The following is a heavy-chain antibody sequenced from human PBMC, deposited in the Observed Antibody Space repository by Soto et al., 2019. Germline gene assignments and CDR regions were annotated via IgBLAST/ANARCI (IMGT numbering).Heavy chain of an antibody. Sequence: GGSLRLSCAASGFTFRSDGMHWVRQAPGKGLGWVAVIWYDGSNKYYADSVKGRFTISRDNSKNTLYLQMNSLRAEDTAVYYCAREAGTTRYYGMDVWGQGTTVTVAS. CDR2: IWYDGSNK. CDR3: AREAGTTRYYGMDV. D-gene: IGHD1-7*01. V-gene: IGHV3-33*01. CDR1: GFTFRSDG. J-gene: IGHJ6*02.